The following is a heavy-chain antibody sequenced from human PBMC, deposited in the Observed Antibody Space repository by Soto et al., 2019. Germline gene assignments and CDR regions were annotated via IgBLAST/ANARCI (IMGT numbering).Heavy chain of an antibody. J-gene: IGHJ6*02. CDR3: ARVDNCWSGYYEYYDGMDV. CDR2: INHSGST. CDR1: GGSFRGYY. V-gene: IGHV4-34*01. D-gene: IGHD3-3*01. Sequence: ETLSHTYAVYGGSFRGYYWSWIRQPPGKGLEWIGEINHSGSTNYNPSLKSRVTISVDTSKNQFSLKLSSVTAADTAVYYCARVDNCWSGYYEYYDGMDVWGQGTLVA.